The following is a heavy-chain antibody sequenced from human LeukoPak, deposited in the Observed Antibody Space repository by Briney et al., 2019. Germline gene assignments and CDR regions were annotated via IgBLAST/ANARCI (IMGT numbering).Heavy chain of an antibody. CDR1: GGSISSSTYY. D-gene: IGHD3-16*01. Sequence: SQTLSLTCTVSGGSISSSTYYWGWIRQPPGKGLEWIGAIYYTGTTYYNPSLRSRVTVSVDTSKNHFSLNLRSVTAADTALYYCASAPRQASIGGLDYWGQGTLVTVSS. CDR3: ASAPRQASIGGLDY. V-gene: IGHV4-39*02. J-gene: IGHJ4*02. CDR2: IYYTGTT.